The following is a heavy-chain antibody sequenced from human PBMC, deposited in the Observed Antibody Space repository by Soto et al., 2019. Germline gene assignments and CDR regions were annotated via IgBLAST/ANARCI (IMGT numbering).Heavy chain of an antibody. CDR3: EILGAPDSSGYADY. CDR2: ISAYYGTT. CDR1: GYTFTTYG. D-gene: IGHD3-22*01. Sequence: QIQLVQSGAEVAKPGASVKVSCKTSGYTFTTYGIDWVRQAPGEGPEWMGWISAYYGTTKYAEKFQGRVTVTTDTPTRTAYMELRSLTSDDTALYVCEILGAPDSSGYADYWGQGTQVTVSS. V-gene: IGHV1-18*01. J-gene: IGHJ4*02.